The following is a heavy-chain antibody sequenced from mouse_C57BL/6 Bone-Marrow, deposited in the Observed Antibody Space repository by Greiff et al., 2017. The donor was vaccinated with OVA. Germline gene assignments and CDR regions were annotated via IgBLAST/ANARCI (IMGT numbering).Heavy chain of an antibody. CDR3: AREGIYDGFKGFAY. V-gene: IGHV1-78*01. CDR2: IYPRDGST. D-gene: IGHD2-3*01. Sequence: VKLMESDAELVKPGAPVKISCKVSGYTFTDHTIHWMKQRPEQGLEWIGYIYPRDGSTKYNEKFKGKATLTADKSSSTAYMQLNSLTSEDSAVYFCAREGIYDGFKGFAYWGQGTLVTVSA. CDR1: GYTFTDHT. J-gene: IGHJ3*01.